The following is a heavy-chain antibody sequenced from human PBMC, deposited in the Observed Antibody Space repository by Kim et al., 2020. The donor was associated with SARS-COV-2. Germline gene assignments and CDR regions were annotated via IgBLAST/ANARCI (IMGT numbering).Heavy chain of an antibody. V-gene: IGHV1-69*13. Sequence: SVKVSCKASGGTFSSYAISWVRQAPGQGLEWMGGIIPIFGTANYAQKFQGRVTITADESTSTAYMELSSLRSEDTAVYYCAREDVVVPAAFGRDYYYYGMDVWGQGTTVTVSS. CDR2: IIPIFGTA. CDR1: GGTFSSYA. J-gene: IGHJ6*02. D-gene: IGHD2-2*01. CDR3: AREDVVVPAAFGRDYYYYGMDV.